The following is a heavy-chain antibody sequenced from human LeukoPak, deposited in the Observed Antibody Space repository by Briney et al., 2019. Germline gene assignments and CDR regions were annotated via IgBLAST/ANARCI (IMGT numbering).Heavy chain of an antibody. J-gene: IGHJ4*02. CDR3: AREGSMVRGVGIFGFDY. CDR1: GYTFTSYY. V-gene: IGHV1-3*03. CDR2: MNAGNGNT. D-gene: IGHD3-10*01. Sequence: ASVKVSCKASGYTFTSYYMHWVRQAPGQRLEWMGWMNAGNGNTKYSQKFQGRVTITRDTSASTAYMELSSLKSEDMAVYYCAREGSMVRGVGIFGFDYWGQGTLVTVSS.